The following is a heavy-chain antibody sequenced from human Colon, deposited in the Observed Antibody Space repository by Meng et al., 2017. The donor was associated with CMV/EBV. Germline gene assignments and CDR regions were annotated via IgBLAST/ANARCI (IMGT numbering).Heavy chain of an antibody. CDR1: GYTFSSYD. Sequence: ASVKVSCKASGYTFSSYDFNWVRQATGQGLEWMGWMNPNSGETGFAQKFQGRITMTRDTSISTAYLELSTLKSEDTALYFCAVIVPATDYSYGTDVWGQGTTVTVSS. CDR3: AVIVPATDYSYGTDV. V-gene: IGHV1-8*01. J-gene: IGHJ6*02. D-gene: IGHD2-15*01. CDR2: MNPNSGET.